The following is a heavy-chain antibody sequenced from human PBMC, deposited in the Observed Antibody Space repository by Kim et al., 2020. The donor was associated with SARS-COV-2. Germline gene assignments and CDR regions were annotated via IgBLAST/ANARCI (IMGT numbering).Heavy chain of an antibody. CDR2: ISSSSTI. CDR3: ARDGRGSYPRGGNY. D-gene: IGHD1-26*01. Sequence: GGSLRLSCAASGFTFSSYSMNWVRQAPGKGLEWVSYISSSSTIYYADSVKGRFTISRDNAKNSLYLQMNSLRDEDTAVYYCARDGRGSYPRGGNYWGQGT. J-gene: IGHJ4*02. CDR1: GFTFSSYS. V-gene: IGHV3-48*02.